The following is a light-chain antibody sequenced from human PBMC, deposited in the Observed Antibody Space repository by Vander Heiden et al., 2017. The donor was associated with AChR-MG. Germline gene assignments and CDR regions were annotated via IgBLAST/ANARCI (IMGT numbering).Light chain of an antibody. Sequence: SIALTQPPSVSVAPGQTATISCVGDDLESRPVHWYQRQPGQAPLLVSHEDSARPSGITTRIAAYKSENTATLTISRAESGDEAEDYGQVWDKRLEQPVFGAGTKLAVL. CDR1: DLESRP. CDR2: EDS. V-gene: IGLV3-21*02. CDR3: QVWDKRLEQPV. J-gene: IGLJ2*01.